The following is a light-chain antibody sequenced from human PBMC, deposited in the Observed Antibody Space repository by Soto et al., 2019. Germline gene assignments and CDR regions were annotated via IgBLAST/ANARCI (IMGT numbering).Light chain of an antibody. Sequence: DIHVTQSASTLSASGGDRVTITCRAIQSIGESLAWYQQNPGKAPYLLISDVSSLERGAPSRFRGSGSGAEFTLTISSMQPDDFATFYCQQYNGYSRTLGQGTKVDIK. CDR2: DVS. CDR1: QSIGES. V-gene: IGKV1-5*01. J-gene: IGKJ1*01. CDR3: QQYNGYSRT.